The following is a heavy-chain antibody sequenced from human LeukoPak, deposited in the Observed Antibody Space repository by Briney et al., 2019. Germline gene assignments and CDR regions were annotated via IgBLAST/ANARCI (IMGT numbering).Heavy chain of an antibody. J-gene: IGHJ4*02. V-gene: IGHV4-61*02. CDR3: ARAPMITFGGVIVYYFDY. CDR2: IYTSGST. D-gene: IGHD3-16*02. Sequence: SETLSLTCTVSGGSISSGSYYWSWIRQPAGKGLEWIGRIYTSGSTNYNPSLKSRVTISVDTSKNRFSLKLSSVTAADTAVYYCARAPMITFGGVIVYYFDYWGQGTLVTVSS. CDR1: GGSISSGSYY.